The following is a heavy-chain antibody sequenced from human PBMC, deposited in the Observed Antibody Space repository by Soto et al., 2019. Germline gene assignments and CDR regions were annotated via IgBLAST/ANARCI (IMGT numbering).Heavy chain of an antibody. CDR2: VSGRGGST. V-gene: IGHV3-23*01. CDR1: GFTFSHYA. J-gene: IGHJ6*02. Sequence: PGGSLRLSCAASGFTFSHYAMSWVSQAPGKGLEWVSSVSGRGGSTKYADSVKGRFIISRDNSNNTLYLQMNSLRGEDTAVYFCAKDATVTTSLYFYYYGFDIWGQGTTVTVSS. D-gene: IGHD4-17*01. CDR3: AKDATVTTSLYFYYYGFDI.